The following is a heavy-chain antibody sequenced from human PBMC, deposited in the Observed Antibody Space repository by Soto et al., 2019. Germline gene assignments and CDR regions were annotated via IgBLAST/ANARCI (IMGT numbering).Heavy chain of an antibody. V-gene: IGHV3-21*05. Sequence: PGGSLRLSCTASGFTFSSYEMNWVRQAPGKGLEWVSYISSSSSYIYYADSVKGRFTISRDNAKNSLYLQMNSLRAEDTAVYYCARSSPTILLWFGESAEGVNPWFDPWGQGTLVTVSS. CDR1: GFTFSSYE. J-gene: IGHJ5*02. CDR3: ARSSPTILLWFGESAEGVNPWFDP. D-gene: IGHD3-10*01. CDR2: ISSSSSYI.